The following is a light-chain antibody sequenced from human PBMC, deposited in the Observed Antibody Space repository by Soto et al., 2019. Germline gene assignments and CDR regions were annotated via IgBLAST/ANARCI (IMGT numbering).Light chain of an antibody. CDR1: SSDVGNYNY. CDR3: CSYAGSYTYV. V-gene: IGLV2-11*01. Sequence: QSALTQPRSVSGSPGQSVTISRTGTSSDVGNYNYVSWYQQHPGKAPKLMIYDVSKRPSGVPDRFSGSKSGNTASLTISGLRAEDEAEYYCCSYAGSYTYVFGTGTKVTVL. J-gene: IGLJ1*01. CDR2: DVS.